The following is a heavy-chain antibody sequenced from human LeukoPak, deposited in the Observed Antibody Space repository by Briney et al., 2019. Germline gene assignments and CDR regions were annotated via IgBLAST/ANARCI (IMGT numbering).Heavy chain of an antibody. CDR1: GYTFTSYG. CDR2: ISAYNGNT. Sequence: GASVKVSCKASGYTFTSYGISWVRQAPGQGLEWIGWISAYNGNTNYPQKLQDRVTMTTDTSTSTVYMELRSLRSDDTAVYYCARDWGTAAAEKIDYWGQGTLVTVSS. D-gene: IGHD6-13*01. J-gene: IGHJ4*02. V-gene: IGHV1-18*04. CDR3: ARDWGTAAAEKIDY.